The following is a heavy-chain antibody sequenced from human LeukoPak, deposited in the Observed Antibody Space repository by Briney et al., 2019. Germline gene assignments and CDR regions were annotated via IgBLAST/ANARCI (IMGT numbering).Heavy chain of an antibody. CDR1: GYTFTSYA. CDR3: ARYSSSWYGIDY. V-gene: IGHV1-3*01. Sequence: EASVKVSCKASGYTFTSYAMHWVRQAPGQRLEWMGWINAGNGYTKYSQKFQGRVTITRDTSASTAYMELSSLRSEDTAVYYCARYSSSWYGIDYWGQGTLVTVSS. CDR2: INAGNGYT. J-gene: IGHJ4*02. D-gene: IGHD6-13*01.